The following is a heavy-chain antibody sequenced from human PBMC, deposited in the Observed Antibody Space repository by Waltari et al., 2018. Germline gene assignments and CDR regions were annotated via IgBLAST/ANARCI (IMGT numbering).Heavy chain of an antibody. CDR1: GGTFSSYA. Sequence: QVQLVQSGAEVKTPGSSVKVSCQASGGTFSSYAISWVRQAPGKGLEWMGGIIPIFGTANYAQKFQGRVTITADESTSTAYMELSSLRSEDTAVYYCARSLTPCSGGSCYSGGFGYWGQGTLVTVSS. D-gene: IGHD2-15*01. CDR3: ARSLTPCSGGSCYSGGFGY. CDR2: IIPIFGTA. V-gene: IGHV1-69*01. J-gene: IGHJ4*02.